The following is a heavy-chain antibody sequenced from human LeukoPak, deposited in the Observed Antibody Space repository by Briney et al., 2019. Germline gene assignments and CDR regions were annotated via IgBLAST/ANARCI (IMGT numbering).Heavy chain of an antibody. J-gene: IGHJ4*02. D-gene: IGHD3-16*01. CDR3: AKSGAVITRLWPHFDY. V-gene: IGHV3-30*18. CDR2: ISYDGSNK. Sequence: GESLRLSCAASGFTFSSYGMHWVRQAPGKGLEWVAVISYDGSNKYYADSVKGRFTISRDNSKNTLYLQMNSLRAEDTAVYYCAKSGAVITRLWPHFDYWGQGTLVTVSS. CDR1: GFTFSSYG.